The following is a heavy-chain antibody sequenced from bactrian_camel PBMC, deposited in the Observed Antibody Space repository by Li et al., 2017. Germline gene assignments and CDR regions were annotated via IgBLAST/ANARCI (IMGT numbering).Heavy chain of an antibody. CDR3: VADRCGLIQALGATSSSN. Sequence: HVQLVESGGGLVQPGVSLRLSCRVTGDVVVRFCMGWFRQAPGKEREGVAAYHRDNYGVYADSVKGRFTISQDNAKNTLYLQMHSLKPEDTGIYYCVADRCGLIQALGATSSSNWGQGTQVTVS. J-gene: IGHJ4*01. CDR2: YHRDNYG. CDR1: GDVVVRFC. V-gene: IGHV3S53*01. D-gene: IGHD3*01.